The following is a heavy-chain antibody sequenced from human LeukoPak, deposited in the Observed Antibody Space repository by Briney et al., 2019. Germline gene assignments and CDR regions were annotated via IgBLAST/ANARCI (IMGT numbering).Heavy chain of an antibody. J-gene: IGHJ6*02. Sequence: SETLSLTCTVSGGSISSYYWSWIRQPPGKGLGWIGYIYYSGSTNYNPSLKSRVTISVDTSKNQFSLKLSSVTAADTAVYYCARQPIDSGSYSYGMDVWGQGTTVTVSS. CDR1: GGSISSYY. D-gene: IGHD1-26*01. CDR2: IYYSGST. V-gene: IGHV4-59*08. CDR3: ARQPIDSGSYSYGMDV.